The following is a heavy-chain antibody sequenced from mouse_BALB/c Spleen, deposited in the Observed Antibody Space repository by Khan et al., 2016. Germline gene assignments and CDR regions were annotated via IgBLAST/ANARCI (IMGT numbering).Heavy chain of an antibody. CDR3: GRRGRNGNYCDFDV. Sequence: QVTLIESGPGILQPSQTLSLTCSFSGFSLSTSGMGVSWIRQPSGKGLEWLAHIHWDDDKRYNPSLKSRLTISKDTSRNQVFLKSTSMDTADTASYYCGRRGRNGNYCDFDVCGAGTTVTVPS. CDR2: IHWDDDK. CDR1: GFSLSTSGMG. J-gene: IGHJ1*01. D-gene: IGHD2-1*01. V-gene: IGHV8-12*01.